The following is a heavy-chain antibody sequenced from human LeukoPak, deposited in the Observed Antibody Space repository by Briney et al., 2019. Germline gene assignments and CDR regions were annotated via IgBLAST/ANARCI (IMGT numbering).Heavy chain of an antibody. D-gene: IGHD3-22*01. V-gene: IGHV4-34*01. J-gene: IGHJ4*02. Sequence: SETLSVTCAAYGGSFSGYYWSWIRQPPGKGLEWIGEINHSGSTNYNPSLKSRVTISVGTSKNQFSLKLSSVTAADTAVYYCARAPSSGYYYYFDYWGQGTLVTVSS. CDR2: INHSGST. CDR3: ARAPSSGYYYYFDY. CDR1: GGSFSGYY.